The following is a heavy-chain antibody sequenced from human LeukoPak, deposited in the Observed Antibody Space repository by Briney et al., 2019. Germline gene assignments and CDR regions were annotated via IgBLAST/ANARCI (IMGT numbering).Heavy chain of an antibody. D-gene: IGHD5-18*01. V-gene: IGHV3-30-3*01. J-gene: IGHJ4*02. Sequence: PGGSLRLSCAASGFTFSNYALHWVRQAPGKELEWVAVISYDRSNTYYADSVKGRFTISRDNSKNTLYLQMNSLRAEDTAVYYCARPQQEYSYAYSHFDYWGQGTLITVSS. CDR2: ISYDRSNT. CDR1: GFTFSNYA. CDR3: ARPQQEYSYAYSHFDY.